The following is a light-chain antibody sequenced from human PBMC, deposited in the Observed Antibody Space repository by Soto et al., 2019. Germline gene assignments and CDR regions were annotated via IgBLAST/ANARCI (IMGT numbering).Light chain of an antibody. CDR2: DAS. V-gene: IGKV1-12*01. Sequence: DIHMTHSPSSVSASVGDTVTITCRASQGVGVWLGWYQHKPGKAPHLLMYDASGLQVGVPARFSGSVSGEDFTLTISNLQPEDFATHYCQQAYRDPLTFGGGNKVEIX. J-gene: IGKJ4*01. CDR3: QQAYRDPLT. CDR1: QGVGVW.